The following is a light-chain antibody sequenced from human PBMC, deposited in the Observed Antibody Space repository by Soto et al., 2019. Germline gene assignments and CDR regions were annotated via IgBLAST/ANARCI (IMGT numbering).Light chain of an antibody. CDR2: GAS. CDR3: QQYGSSPIT. CDR1: QSVSSGY. V-gene: IGKV3-20*01. Sequence: EILMTQSPATLSVSPGERASLSCISSQSVSSGYLAWYQQKPGQAPRLLIYGASTRATGIPDRFSGSGSGTDFTLTISRLEPEDFAVYYCQQYGSSPITFGQGTRLEIK. J-gene: IGKJ5*01.